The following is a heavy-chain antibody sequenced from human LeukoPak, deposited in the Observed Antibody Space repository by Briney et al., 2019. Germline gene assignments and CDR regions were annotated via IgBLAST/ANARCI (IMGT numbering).Heavy chain of an antibody. V-gene: IGHV3-21*01. CDR1: GFTFSSYS. Sequence: GGSLRLSCAASGFTFSSYSMNWVRQAPGKGLEWVSSISSSSSNIYYADSVKGRFTISRDNAKNSLYLQMNSLRAEDTAVYYCARAERSMVHDAFDIWGQGTMVTVSS. CDR2: ISSSSSNI. D-gene: IGHD3-10*01. J-gene: IGHJ3*02. CDR3: ARAERSMVHDAFDI.